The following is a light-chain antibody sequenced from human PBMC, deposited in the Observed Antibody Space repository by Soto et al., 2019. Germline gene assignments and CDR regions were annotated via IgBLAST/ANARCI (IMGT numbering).Light chain of an antibody. CDR3: QQYNPYSRT. CDR2: DAS. J-gene: IGKJ1*01. CDR1: QDINRF. Sequence: DIHMTQSPSSLSASIGDRVTITCQTSQDINRFLNWYQHKPGKAPKLLIYDASNLEAGVPSRFSGSGSGTDFTLTISSLQRDDFAIYYCQQYNPYSRTFGQGTKVDIK. V-gene: IGKV1-33*01.